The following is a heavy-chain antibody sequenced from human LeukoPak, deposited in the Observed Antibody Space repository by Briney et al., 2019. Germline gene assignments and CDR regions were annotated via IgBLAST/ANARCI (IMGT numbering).Heavy chain of an antibody. J-gene: IGHJ4*02. V-gene: IGHV1-69*05. CDR1: GGTFSSYA. CDR3: ARATRGGDQPSFDY. Sequence: SVKVSCKASGGTFSSYAISWVRQAPGQGLERMGRIIPIFGTANYAQKFQGRVTITTDESTSTAYMELSSLRSEDTAVYYCARATRGGDQPSFDYWGQGTLVTVSS. CDR2: IIPIFGTA. D-gene: IGHD2-21*02.